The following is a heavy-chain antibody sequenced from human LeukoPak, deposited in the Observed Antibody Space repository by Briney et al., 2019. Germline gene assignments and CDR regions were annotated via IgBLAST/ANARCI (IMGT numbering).Heavy chain of an antibody. CDR1: GYTFTSYY. CDR2: INPSGGST. V-gene: IGHV1-46*01. D-gene: IGHD2-2*01. J-gene: IGHJ4*02. CDR3: ARGPALIVVVPAAKGFDY. Sequence: ASVKVSCKASGYTFTSYYMHWVRQPPGQGLEWMGIINPSGGSTSYAQKFQGRVTMTRDTSTSTVYMELSSLRSEDTAVYYCARGPALIVVVPAAKGFDYWGQGTLVTVSS.